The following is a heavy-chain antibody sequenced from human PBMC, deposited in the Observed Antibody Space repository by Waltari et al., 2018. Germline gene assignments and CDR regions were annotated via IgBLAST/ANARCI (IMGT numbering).Heavy chain of an antibody. V-gene: IGHV4-4*02. CDR1: GDSMRNNW. D-gene: IGHD2-15*01. J-gene: IGHJ4*02. CDR2: VLGSGRT. CDR3: ARDRGRGLYLDT. Sequence: QLQLQESGPGLVKPSGTLSLICAVYGDSMRNNWWSWVRQSPGKGLEWIGQVLGSGRTNYNPSFASRVTISLDTSTYQFALKMTSATAADTALYYCARDRGRGLYLDTWGPGTLVTVSP.